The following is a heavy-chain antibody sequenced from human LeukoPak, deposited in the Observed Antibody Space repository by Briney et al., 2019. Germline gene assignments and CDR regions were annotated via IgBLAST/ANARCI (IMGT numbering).Heavy chain of an antibody. J-gene: IGHJ4*02. V-gene: IGHV3-73*01. D-gene: IGHD3-22*01. CDR1: GFTFSGSA. Sequence: GGSLRLSCAASGFTFSGSAMHWVRQASGKGLEWVGRIRSKANSYATAYAASVKGRFTISRDDSKNAAYLQMNSLKTEDTAVYYCTSLSYYDSSALDYWGQGTLVTVSS. CDR3: TSLSYYDSSALDY. CDR2: IRSKANSYAT.